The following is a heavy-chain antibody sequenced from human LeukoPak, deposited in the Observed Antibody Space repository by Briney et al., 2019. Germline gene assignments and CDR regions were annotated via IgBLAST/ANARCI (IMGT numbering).Heavy chain of an antibody. CDR3: ARESRDYGDYPPLPYGMDV. V-gene: IGHV3-48*03. D-gene: IGHD4-17*01. CDR1: GFTFSSYE. CDR2: ISSSGSTI. J-gene: IGHJ6*02. Sequence: GGSLRPSCAAPGFTFSSYEMNWVRQAPGKGLEWVSYISSSGSTIYYADSVKGRFTISRDNAKNSLYLQMNSLRAEDTAVYYCARESRDYGDYPPLPYGMDVWGQGTTVTVSS.